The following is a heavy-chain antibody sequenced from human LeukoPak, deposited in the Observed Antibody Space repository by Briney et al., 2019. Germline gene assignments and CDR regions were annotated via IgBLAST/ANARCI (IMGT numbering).Heavy chain of an antibody. J-gene: IGHJ3*02. CDR3: ASGYSSGWYHAFDI. CDR1: GFTFSSYW. D-gene: IGHD6-19*01. Sequence: PGGSLRLSCAASGFTFSSYWMHWVRQAPGKALVWVSRINSDGSSTSYADSVKGRFTISRDNAKNTLYLQMNSLRAEDTAVYYCASGYSSGWYHAFDIWGQGTMVTVSS. CDR2: INSDGSST. V-gene: IGHV3-74*01.